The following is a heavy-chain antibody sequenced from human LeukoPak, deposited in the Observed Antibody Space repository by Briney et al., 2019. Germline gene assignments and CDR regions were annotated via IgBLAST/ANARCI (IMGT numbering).Heavy chain of an antibody. CDR2: IIPIFGTA. CDR1: GGTFSIYA. V-gene: IGHV1-69*05. J-gene: IGHJ4*02. D-gene: IGHD3-22*01. CDR3: ARSLVAIYYDTLYFDY. Sequence: ASVKVSCTASGGTFSIYAISWVRQAPGQGLEWMGGIIPIFGTANYAQKFQGRVTMTRDTSISTAYMELSRLRSDDTAVYYCARSLVAIYYDTLYFDYWGQGTLVTVSS.